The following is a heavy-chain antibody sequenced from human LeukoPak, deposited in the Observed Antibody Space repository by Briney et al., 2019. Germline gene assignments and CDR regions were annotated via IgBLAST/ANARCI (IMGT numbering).Heavy chain of an antibody. CDR2: ISYDGSNK. Sequence: PGGSLRLSCAASGFTFSSYAMHWVRQAPGKGLEWVAVISYDGSNKYYADSVKGRFTISRDNSKNTLYLQMNSLRAEDTAVYYCAREGGERAYDYRGQGTLVTVSS. CDR1: GFTFSSYA. D-gene: IGHD3-10*01. CDR3: AREGGERAYDY. J-gene: IGHJ4*02. V-gene: IGHV3-30*04.